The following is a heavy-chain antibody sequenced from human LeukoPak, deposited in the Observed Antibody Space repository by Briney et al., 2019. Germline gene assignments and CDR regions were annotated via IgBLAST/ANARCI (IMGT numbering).Heavy chain of an antibody. D-gene: IGHD3-9*01. CDR1: GFTFSSFG. CDR2: IWYDGSKK. Sequence: GGSLRLSCAASGFTFSSFGMHWVRQAPGKGLEWVAVIWYDGSKKYYADSVKGRFTISRDNSKNTLYLQMNALRAEDTAVYYCARVANITTFGMDVWGQGTTVTVSS. V-gene: IGHV3-33*01. CDR3: ARVANITTFGMDV. J-gene: IGHJ6*02.